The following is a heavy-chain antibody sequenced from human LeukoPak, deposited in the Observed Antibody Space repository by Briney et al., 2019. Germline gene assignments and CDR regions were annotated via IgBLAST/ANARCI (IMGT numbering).Heavy chain of an antibody. CDR2: ISAYNGNT. V-gene: IGHV1-18*01. CDR1: GYTFTSYG. J-gene: IGHJ5*02. D-gene: IGHD3-10*01. CDR3: ARGGPRGFDP. Sequence: ASVKVSCKASGYTFTSYGISWVRQAPGQGLEWMGWISAYNGNTNYAQKFQGRVTITRNTSISTAYMELSSLRSEDTAVYYCARGGPRGFDPWGQGTLVTVSS.